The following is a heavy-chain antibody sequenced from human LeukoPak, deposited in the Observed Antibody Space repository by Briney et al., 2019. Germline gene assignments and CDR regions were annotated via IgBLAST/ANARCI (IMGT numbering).Heavy chain of an antibody. J-gene: IGHJ4*02. CDR2: VSSSSYI. D-gene: IGHD4-11*01. CDR3: ARAGGGYSNYKDY. CDR1: GFTFSSYS. V-gene: IGHV3-21*01. Sequence: GGSLRLSCAASGFTFSSYSMNWVRQAPGKGLEWVSSVSSSSYIYYADSVKGRFTISRDNAKNSLYLQMNSLRAEDTAVYYCARAGGGYSNYKDYWGQGTLVTVSS.